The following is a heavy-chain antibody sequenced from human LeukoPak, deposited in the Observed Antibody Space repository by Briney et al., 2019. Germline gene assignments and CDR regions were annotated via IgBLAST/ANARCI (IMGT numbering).Heavy chain of an antibody. Sequence: PGGSLRLSCAASVFTFSTFEMSWVRQAPGKGLEWVAYTSSNGSVKYYADSVKGRFAISRDNAKNSLYLQMNSLRDEDTAIYYCARDIRPLGGWSSFFDYWGQGTLVTVSS. CDR3: ARDIRPLGGWSSFFDY. D-gene: IGHD6-19*01. J-gene: IGHJ4*02. CDR2: TSSNGSVK. V-gene: IGHV3-48*03. CDR1: VFTFSTFE.